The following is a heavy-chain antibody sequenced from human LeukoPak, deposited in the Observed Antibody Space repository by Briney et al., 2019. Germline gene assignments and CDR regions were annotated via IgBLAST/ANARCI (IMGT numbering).Heavy chain of an antibody. J-gene: IGHJ1*01. V-gene: IGHV3-74*01. CDR1: GFTFSSYL. CDR3: ARAPSEIGGYYPEYFRH. Sequence: GGSLRLSCAASGFTFSSYLMHWVRQAPGKGLVWVSRIKSDGSTNYADSVKGRFTISRNNAKNTVSLQMNSLRAEDTGVYYCARAPSEIGGYYPEYFRHWGQGTLVTVSS. D-gene: IGHD3-22*01. CDR2: IKSDGST.